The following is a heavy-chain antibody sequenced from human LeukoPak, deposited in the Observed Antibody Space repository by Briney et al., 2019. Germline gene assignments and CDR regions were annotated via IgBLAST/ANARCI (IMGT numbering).Heavy chain of an antibody. J-gene: IGHJ5*02. CDR3: ARAALGSYNWFDP. D-gene: IGHD3-10*01. CDR2: ISPDGSRT. V-gene: IGHV3-74*01. Sequence: GGSLRLSCAASGFTFSRYWMHWVRQAPGKGLVWVSRISPDGSRTTYADSVKGRFTISRDNAKNTVYLQMNSLRAEDTAVYYCARAALGSYNWFDPWGQGTLVTVSS. CDR1: GFTFSRYW.